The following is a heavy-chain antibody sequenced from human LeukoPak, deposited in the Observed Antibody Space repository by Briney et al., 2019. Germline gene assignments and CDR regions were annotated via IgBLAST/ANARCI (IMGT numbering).Heavy chain of an antibody. CDR1: GFTFSSYS. V-gene: IGHV3-48*04. CDR3: ALGYSSSWYYFDY. D-gene: IGHD6-13*01. Sequence: GGSLRLSCAASGFTFSSYSMNWVRQAPGKGLEWVSYISSSSSTIYYADSVKGRLTISRDNAKKSLYLQMNGLRADDTAVYYCALGYSSSWYYFDYWGQGTLVTVSS. CDR2: ISSSSSTI. J-gene: IGHJ4*02.